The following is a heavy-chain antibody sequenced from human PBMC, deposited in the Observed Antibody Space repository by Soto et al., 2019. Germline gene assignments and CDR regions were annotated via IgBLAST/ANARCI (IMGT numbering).Heavy chain of an antibody. D-gene: IGHD3-3*01. CDR2: IYYSGST. Sequence: LSLTCSVSGGSISGYYWSWIRQPPGKGLEWIGYIYYSGSTNYNPSLKSRVTISVDTSKDQFSLTLSSVTAADTAVYYCARGNYDFWSGYSLDYYYYYMDVWGKGTSVTVSS. CDR3: ARGNYDFWSGYSLDYYYYYMDV. J-gene: IGHJ6*03. CDR1: GGSISGYY. V-gene: IGHV4-59*01.